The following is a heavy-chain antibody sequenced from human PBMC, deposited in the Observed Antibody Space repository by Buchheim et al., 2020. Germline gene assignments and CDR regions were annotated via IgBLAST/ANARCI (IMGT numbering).Heavy chain of an antibody. CDR3: PKDPTVTLIAAAGTSA. Sequence: EVQLLESGGGLVQPGGSLRLSCAASGFTFSSYAMSWVRQAPGKGLEWVSAISGSGGSTYYADSVKGRFTISRDNSKNTLYLQRNSQRAEDTAVYYCPKDPTVTLIAAAGTSAWGQGTL. J-gene: IGHJ5*02. D-gene: IGHD6-13*01. CDR1: GFTFSSYA. V-gene: IGHV3-23*01. CDR2: ISGSGGST.